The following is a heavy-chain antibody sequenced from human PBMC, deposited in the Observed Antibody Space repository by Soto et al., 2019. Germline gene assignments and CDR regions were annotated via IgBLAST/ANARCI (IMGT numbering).Heavy chain of an antibody. CDR1: GFTLSSSG. V-gene: IGHV3-30*18. J-gene: IGHJ6*02. CDR2: ISYDGSNK. CDR3: AKDRKADFWRLPSPMDV. D-gene: IGHD3-3*01. Sequence: PXRSLRIPLAASGFTLSSSGIHRVRQAPGKGLEWVAVISYDGSNKFYIDSVKGRFTVSRDNSKNTLYLQMSSLRAEDTAVYYCAKDRKADFWRLPSPMDVWGQGTTVTVSS.